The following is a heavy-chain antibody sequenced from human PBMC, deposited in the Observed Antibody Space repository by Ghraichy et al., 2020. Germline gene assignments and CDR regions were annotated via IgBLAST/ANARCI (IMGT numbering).Heavy chain of an antibody. Sequence: SLNISCAASGFTFSDYYMSWIRQAPGKGLEWVSYISSSGSTIYYADSVKGRFTISRDNAKNSLYLQMNSLRAEDTAVYYCARDPIAAQFERDDYWGQGTLVTVSS. D-gene: IGHD6-13*01. V-gene: IGHV3-11*01. J-gene: IGHJ4*02. CDR2: ISSSGSTI. CDR1: GFTFSDYY. CDR3: ARDPIAAQFERDDY.